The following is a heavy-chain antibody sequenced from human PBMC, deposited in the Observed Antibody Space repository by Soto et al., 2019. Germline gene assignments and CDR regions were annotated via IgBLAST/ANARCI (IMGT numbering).Heavy chain of an antibody. CDR2: INHSGST. J-gene: IGHJ4*02. V-gene: IGHV4-34*01. CDR3: ARGFVVVAAIYFDY. Sequence: SETLSLTCAVYGGSFSGYYWSWIRQPPGKGLEWIGEINHSGSTNYNPSLKSRVTISVDTSKNQFSLKLSSVTAADTAVYYCARGFVVVAAIYFDYWGQGTLVTVSS. D-gene: IGHD2-15*01. CDR1: GGSFSGYY.